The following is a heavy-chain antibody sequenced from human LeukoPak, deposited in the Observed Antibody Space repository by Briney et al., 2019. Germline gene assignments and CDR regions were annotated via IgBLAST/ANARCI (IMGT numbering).Heavy chain of an antibody. CDR2: FDPEDGET. V-gene: IGHV1-24*01. D-gene: IGHD1-26*01. CDR1: GYTLTELS. J-gene: IGHJ4*02. Sequence: GASVKVSCKVSGYTLTELSMHWVLQAPGEGLEWMGGFDPEDGETIYAQKFQGRVTMTEDTSTDTAYMELSSLRSEDTAVYYCATVGGGSYPLFDYWGQGTLVTVSS. CDR3: ATVGGGSYPLFDY.